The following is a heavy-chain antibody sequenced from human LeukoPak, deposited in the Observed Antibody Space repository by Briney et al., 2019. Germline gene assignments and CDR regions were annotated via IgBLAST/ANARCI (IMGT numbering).Heavy chain of an antibody. CDR3: ARDRRPGYYDSSGYYRSYLDY. CDR2: ISSSGSTI. Sequence: GGSLRLSCAASGFTFSDYYMSWIRQAPGKGLEWVSYISSSGSTIYYADSVKGRFTISRDNAKNSLYLQMNSLRAEDTAVYYCARDRRPGYYDSSGYYRSYLDYWGQGTLVTVSS. V-gene: IGHV3-11*01. CDR1: GFTFSDYY. J-gene: IGHJ4*02. D-gene: IGHD3-22*01.